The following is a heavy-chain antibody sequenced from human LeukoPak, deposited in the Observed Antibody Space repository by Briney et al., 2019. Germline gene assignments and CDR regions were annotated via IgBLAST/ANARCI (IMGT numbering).Heavy chain of an antibody. Sequence: ASVKVSCKASGYTFTGYYMHWVRQAPGQGLEWMGWINPNSGGTNYAQKFQGRVTMTRDTSISTAYMELSRLRSDDTAVYYCARDGDYVWGSYRRKRGFDYWGQGTLVTVSS. V-gene: IGHV1-2*02. CDR2: INPNSGGT. CDR1: GYTFTGYY. J-gene: IGHJ4*02. D-gene: IGHD3-16*02. CDR3: ARDGDYVWGSYRRKRGFDY.